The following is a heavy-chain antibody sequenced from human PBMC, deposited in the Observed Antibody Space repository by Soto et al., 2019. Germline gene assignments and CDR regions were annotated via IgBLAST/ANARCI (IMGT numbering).Heavy chain of an antibody. Sequence: QVQLVESGGGVVQPGRSLRLSCAASGFTFSNYGMHWVRQAPGKGLEWVAVISYDGSDKYYADSVKGRFTISRDDSKNTRYLQMNSLRAEDTAVYYCAKTAGYDYVWGSSGLDPWGQGALVTVSS. CDR2: ISYDGSDK. V-gene: IGHV3-30*18. CDR3: AKTAGYDYVWGSSGLDP. J-gene: IGHJ5*02. D-gene: IGHD3-16*01. CDR1: GFTFSNYG.